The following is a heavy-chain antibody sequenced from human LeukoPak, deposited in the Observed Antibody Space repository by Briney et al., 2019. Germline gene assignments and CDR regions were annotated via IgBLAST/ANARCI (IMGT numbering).Heavy chain of an antibody. Sequence: GRSLRLSCAASGFTFSSYAMHWVRQAPGKGLEWAAVISYDGSNKYYADSVKGRFTISRDNSKNTLYLQMNSLRAEDTAVYYCAREGSSPTFDYWGQGTLVTVSS. CDR3: AREGSSPTFDY. V-gene: IGHV3-30-3*01. J-gene: IGHJ4*02. D-gene: IGHD1-26*01. CDR2: ISYDGSNK. CDR1: GFTFSSYA.